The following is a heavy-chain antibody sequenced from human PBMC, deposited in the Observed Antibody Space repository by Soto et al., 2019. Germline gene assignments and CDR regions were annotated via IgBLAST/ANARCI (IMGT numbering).Heavy chain of an antibody. CDR1: GFTFSSYA. CDR2: ISYDGSNK. V-gene: IGHV3-30-3*01. J-gene: IGHJ4*02. Sequence: GGSLRLSCAASGFTFSSYAMHWVRQAPGKGLEWVAVISYDGSNKYYADSVKGRFTISRDNSKNTLYLQMNSLRAEDTAVYYCAREPDSSGYYIDYWGQGTLVTVSS. D-gene: IGHD3-22*01. CDR3: AREPDSSGYYIDY.